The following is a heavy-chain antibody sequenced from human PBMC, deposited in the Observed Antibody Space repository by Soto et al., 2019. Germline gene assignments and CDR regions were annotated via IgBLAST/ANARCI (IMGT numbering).Heavy chain of an antibody. D-gene: IGHD6-19*01. CDR2: INHSGST. J-gene: IGHJ6*02. CDR3: ARGGPYSSGWYYSDYGIDG. V-gene: IGHV4-34*01. CDR1: CGYFSGYY. Sequence: SETLSLTCAVYCGYFSGYYWSWIRQPPGKGLEWIGEINHSGSTNYNPSHKSRVTISVDTSKNQFSLKLSSVTAADTAVYYCARGGPYSSGWYYSDYGIDGWGQGKSVTASS.